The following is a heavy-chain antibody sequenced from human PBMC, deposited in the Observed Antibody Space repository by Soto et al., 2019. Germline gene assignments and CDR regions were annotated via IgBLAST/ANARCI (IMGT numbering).Heavy chain of an antibody. CDR1: GYTFTGYY. CDR2: INPNSGGT. D-gene: IGHD6-13*01. CDR3: ARARPYSSIGNWFDP. Sequence: ASVKVSCKASGYTFTGYYMHWVRQAPGQGIEWMGWINPNSGGTNYAQKFQGWVTMTRYTSSSTAYMELSRMRTDDTTVYYCARARPYSSIGNWFDPWGQGTLVTVSS. J-gene: IGHJ5*02. V-gene: IGHV1-2*04.